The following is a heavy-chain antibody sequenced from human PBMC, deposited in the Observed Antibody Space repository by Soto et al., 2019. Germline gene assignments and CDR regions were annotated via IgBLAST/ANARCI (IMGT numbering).Heavy chain of an antibody. CDR1: GFTFSSYW. CDR3: ARVLSYDFWSGYYLDHYYYYYMDV. D-gene: IGHD3-3*01. V-gene: IGHV3-7*01. J-gene: IGHJ6*03. Sequence: GGSLRLSCAASGFTFSSYWMSWVRQAPGKGLEWVANIKQDGSEKYYVDSVKGRFTISRDNAKNSLYLQMNSLRAEDTAVYYCARVLSYDFWSGYYLDHYYYYYMDVWGKGTTVTVSS. CDR2: IKQDGSEK.